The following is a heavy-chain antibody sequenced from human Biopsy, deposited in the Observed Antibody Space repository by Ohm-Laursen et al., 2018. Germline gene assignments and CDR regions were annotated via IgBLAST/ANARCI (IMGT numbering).Heavy chain of an antibody. Sequence: SLGLSCAASGFTFSNYAMSWVRQAPGKGLEWVSGISGSGGRTYYAESMKGRFTISRDNSKKTVYLQMKSLRAEDTAVYYCAKEVFSAVGTSGFDPWGQGTLVTVSS. CDR3: AKEVFSAVGTSGFDP. CDR2: ISGSGGRT. J-gene: IGHJ5*02. V-gene: IGHV3-23*01. D-gene: IGHD1/OR15-1a*01. CDR1: GFTFSNYA.